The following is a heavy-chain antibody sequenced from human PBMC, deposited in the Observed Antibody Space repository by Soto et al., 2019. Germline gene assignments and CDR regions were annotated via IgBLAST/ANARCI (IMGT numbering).Heavy chain of an antibody. CDR3: TRVAFSYFGMDV. Sequence: PSETLSLTCSLPGGAISSYYWSWVRQHAGKGLEWIGRVFSSGSTNYNASLKSRVTMSIDTSKNEVSLTLRSVTAADTAVYYCTRVAFSYFGMDVWGPGKTVTVSS. CDR1: GGAISSYY. J-gene: IGHJ6*02. V-gene: IGHV4-4*07. D-gene: IGHD3-3*02. CDR2: VFSSGST.